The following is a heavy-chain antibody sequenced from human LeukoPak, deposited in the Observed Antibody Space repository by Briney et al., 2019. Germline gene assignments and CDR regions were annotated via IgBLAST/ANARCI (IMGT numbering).Heavy chain of an antibody. CDR2: VHYSGST. V-gene: IGHV4-59*01. Sequence: SETLSLTCTVSGGSITYYYWSWIRQPPGKGLEWIGYVHYSGSTNYNPSLKSRVTISVDTSKNQFSLKLTSVTAADTAVYYCERDCRTGGDCSWGQGTLVTVSS. CDR1: GGSITYYY. J-gene: IGHJ5*02. CDR3: ERDCRTGGDCS. D-gene: IGHD2-21*02.